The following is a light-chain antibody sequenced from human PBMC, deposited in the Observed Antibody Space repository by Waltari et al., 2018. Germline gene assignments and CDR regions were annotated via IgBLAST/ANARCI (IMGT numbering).Light chain of an antibody. J-gene: IGKJ2*03. CDR2: RAS. CDR3: QQHDNSPYS. CDR1: QGISNW. V-gene: IGKV1-33*01. Sequence: DIQMTQSTSSLSASVRDSVTITCRASQGISNWLAWYQQKPGKAPKLLIYRASNLETGVPSRFSGSGSGTDFTLTISSLQPEDIATYYCQQHDNSPYSFGQGTKVEIK.